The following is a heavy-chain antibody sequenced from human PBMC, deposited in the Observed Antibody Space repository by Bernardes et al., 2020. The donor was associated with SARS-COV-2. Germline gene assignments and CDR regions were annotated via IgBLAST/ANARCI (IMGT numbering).Heavy chain of an antibody. V-gene: IGHV3-30-3*01. CDR1: GFTFSSYA. CDR2: ISYDGSNK. J-gene: IGHJ3*02. D-gene: IGHD3-10*01. Sequence: SLRLSCAASGFTFSSYAMHWVRQAPGKGLEWVAVISYDGSNKYYADSVKGRFTISRDNSKNTLYLQMNSLRAEDTAVYYCARVVLWFGEDAFDIWGQGTMVTVSS. CDR3: ARVVLWFGEDAFDI.